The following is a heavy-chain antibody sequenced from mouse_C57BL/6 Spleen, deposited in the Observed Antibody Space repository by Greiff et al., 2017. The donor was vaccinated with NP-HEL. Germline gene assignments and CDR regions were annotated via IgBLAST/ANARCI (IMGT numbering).Heavy chain of an antibody. Sequence: EVKLQESGGGLVKPGGSLKLSCAASGFTFSDYGMHWVRQAPEKGLEWVAYISSGSSTIYYADTVKGRFTISRDNAKNTLFLQMTSLRSEDTAMYYCATYYSNSYYAMDYWGQGTSVTVSS. J-gene: IGHJ4*01. CDR1: GFTFSDYG. V-gene: IGHV5-17*01. D-gene: IGHD2-5*01. CDR2: ISSGSSTI. CDR3: ATYYSNSYYAMDY.